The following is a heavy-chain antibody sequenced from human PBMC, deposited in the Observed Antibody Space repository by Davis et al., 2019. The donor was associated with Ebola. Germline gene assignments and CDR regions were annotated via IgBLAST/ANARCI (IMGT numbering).Heavy chain of an antibody. Sequence: GESLKISCAASGFTFSSYDMHWVRQATGKGLEWVSAIGTGGDTYYPGSVKGRFTISRENAKNSLYLQMNSLRAGDTAVYYSARGPTAAADSYYYGMDVWGQGTTVTVSS. CDR3: ARGPTAAADSYYYGMDV. J-gene: IGHJ6*02. V-gene: IGHV3-13*01. CDR2: IGTGGDT. CDR1: GFTFSSYD. D-gene: IGHD6-13*01.